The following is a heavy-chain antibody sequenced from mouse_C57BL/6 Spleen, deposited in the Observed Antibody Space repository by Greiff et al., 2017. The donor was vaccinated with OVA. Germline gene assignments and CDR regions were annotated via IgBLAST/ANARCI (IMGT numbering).Heavy chain of an antibody. CDR2: FYPGSGSI. Sequence: QVQLQQSGAELVKPGASVKLSCKASGYTFTEYTIHWVKQRSGQCLEWIGWFYPGSGSIKYNEKFKDKATLTADKSSSTVYMELSRLTSEDSAVYFCARPDYYGSSHYYAMDYWGQGTSVTVSS. J-gene: IGHJ4*01. CDR3: ARPDYYGSSHYYAMDY. CDR1: GYTFTEYT. D-gene: IGHD1-1*01. V-gene: IGHV1-62-2*01.